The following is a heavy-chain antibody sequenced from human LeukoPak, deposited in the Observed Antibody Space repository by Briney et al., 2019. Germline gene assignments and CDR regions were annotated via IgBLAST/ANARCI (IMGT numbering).Heavy chain of an antibody. CDR3: AREAPTDIVVVPAATPNNWFDP. V-gene: IGHV4-4*07. CDR1: GGSISSYY. D-gene: IGHD2-2*01. CDR2: IYTSGST. Sequence: SETLSLTCTVSGGSISSYYWSWIRQPAGKGLEWIGRIYTSGSTNYNPSLKSRVTMSVDTSKNQLSLKLSSVTAADTAVYYCAREAPTDIVVVPAATPNNWFDPWGQGTLVTVSS. J-gene: IGHJ5*02.